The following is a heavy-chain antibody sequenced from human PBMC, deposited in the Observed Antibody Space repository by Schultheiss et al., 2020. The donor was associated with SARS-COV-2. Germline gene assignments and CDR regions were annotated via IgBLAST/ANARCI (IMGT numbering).Heavy chain of an antibody. CDR3: ARDGYNNAYDY. V-gene: IGHV3-53*01. J-gene: IGHJ4*02. Sequence: GGSLRLSCAASGFTVSSNYMSWVRQAPGKGLEWVSVIYSGGSTYYADSVKGRFTISRDNSKNTLSLQMRSLRAEDTAVYYCARDGYNNAYDYWGQGTLVTVSS. CDR1: GFTVSSNY. CDR2: IYSGGST. D-gene: IGHD5-18*01.